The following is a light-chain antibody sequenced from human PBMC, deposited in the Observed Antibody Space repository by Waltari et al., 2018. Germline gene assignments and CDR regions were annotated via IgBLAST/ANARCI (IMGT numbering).Light chain of an antibody. V-gene: IGKV1-NL1*01. CDR2: AAS. Sequence: DIRMSQSPPSLSASVDDRVTITCRSSQAITNSLAWYQHKPGKAPQLLLYAASRLASGVPSRFSGSGSGSLYTLTISSLQPEDFAIYYCQQYYSTLITFGGGTKVEIK. CDR1: QAITNS. J-gene: IGKJ4*01. CDR3: QQYYSTLIT.